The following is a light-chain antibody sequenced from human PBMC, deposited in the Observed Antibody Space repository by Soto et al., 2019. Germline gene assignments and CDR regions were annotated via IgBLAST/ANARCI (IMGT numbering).Light chain of an antibody. CDR1: QSVSSY. CDR3: QQRSNWPLSLT. Sequence: EIVLTRSPATLSLSPGERATLSCRASQSVSSYLAWYQQKPGQAPRLLIYDASNRATGIPARFSGSGSGTDFTLTISSLEPEDFAVYYCQQRSNWPLSLTFGGGTKVDIK. J-gene: IGKJ4*01. CDR2: DAS. V-gene: IGKV3-11*01.